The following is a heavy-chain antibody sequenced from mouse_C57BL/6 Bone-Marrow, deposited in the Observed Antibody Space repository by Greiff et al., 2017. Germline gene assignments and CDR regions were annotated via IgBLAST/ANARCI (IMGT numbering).Heavy chain of an antibody. J-gene: IGHJ2*01. CDR1: GFTFSSYG. CDR2: ISSGGSYT. V-gene: IGHV5-6*02. D-gene: IGHD2-5*01. CDR3: ARRSYYSTTGPFLDY. Sequence: EVKLVESGGDLVKPGGSLKLSCAASGFTFSSYGMSWVRQTPDKRLEWVATISSGGSYTYYPDSVKGRFTISRDNAKNTLYLQMSSLKSEDTAMYYCARRSYYSTTGPFLDYWGQGTTLTVSS.